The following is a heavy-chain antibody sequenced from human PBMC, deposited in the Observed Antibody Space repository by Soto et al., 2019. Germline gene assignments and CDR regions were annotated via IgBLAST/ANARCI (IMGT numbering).Heavy chain of an antibody. J-gene: IGHJ4*02. D-gene: IGHD1-26*01. CDR2: ISGSGGST. Sequence: EVQLLESGGGLVQPGGSLRLSCAASGFTFSSYAMRWVRQAPVKGMEWVSAISGSGGSTYYADSVKGRFTISRDNSTTTLYLQMNSLRAEDTAVYYCARRGSGSYYDYWGQGTLVTVSS. CDR1: GFTFSSYA. CDR3: ARRGSGSYYDY. V-gene: IGHV3-23*01.